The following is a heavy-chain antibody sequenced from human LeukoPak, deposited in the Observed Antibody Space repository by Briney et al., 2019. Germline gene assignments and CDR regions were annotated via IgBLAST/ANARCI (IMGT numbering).Heavy chain of an antibody. D-gene: IGHD3-22*01. CDR1: GGTFSSYA. V-gene: IGHV1-69*05. Sequence: ASVTVSFKASGGTFSSYAISWVRQAPGQGLEWLGGIIAIFGTANYAQKFQGRVTITTDESTSTAYMELSSLRSEDTAVYYCARAKYYYDSSGYYQLDYWGQGTLVTVSS. CDR2: IIAIFGTA. CDR3: ARAKYYYDSSGYYQLDY. J-gene: IGHJ4*02.